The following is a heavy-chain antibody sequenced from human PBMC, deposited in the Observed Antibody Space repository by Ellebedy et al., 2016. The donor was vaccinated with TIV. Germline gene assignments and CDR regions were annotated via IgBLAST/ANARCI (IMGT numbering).Heavy chain of an antibody. D-gene: IGHD3-22*01. CDR2: ISYDGRSK. J-gene: IGHJ4*02. CDR3: ARDLYYYEIATVGD. CDR1: GFTFGNYA. V-gene: IGHV3-30*03. Sequence: GESLKISCAASGFTFGNYAMHWVRQTPGKGLEWVAVISYDGRSKYSSDSVRGRFTLSRDNSNDALYLQMDSLRTEDTAVYYCARDLYYYEIATVGDWGQGTLVTVSS.